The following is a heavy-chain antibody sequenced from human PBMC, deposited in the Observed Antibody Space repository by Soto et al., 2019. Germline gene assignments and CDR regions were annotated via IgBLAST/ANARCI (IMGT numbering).Heavy chain of an antibody. V-gene: IGHV5-51*01. Sequence: PGESLKISGKGSGYSFTIYCIGWVLQMPGKGLEWMGIIYPGDSDTRYSPSFQGQVTISADKSISTAYLQWSSLKASDTAMYYCARHGQQLVYYFDYWGQGTLVTVSS. CDR3: ARHGQQLVYYFDY. CDR2: IYPGDSDT. J-gene: IGHJ4*02. D-gene: IGHD6-13*01. CDR1: GYSFTIYC.